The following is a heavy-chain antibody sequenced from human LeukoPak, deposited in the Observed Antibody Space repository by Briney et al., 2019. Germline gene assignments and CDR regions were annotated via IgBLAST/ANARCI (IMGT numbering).Heavy chain of an antibody. CDR3: ARGSGGAFDI. D-gene: IGHD2-15*01. CDR2: INHSGST. V-gene: IGHV4-39*07. CDR1: GGSVSSGSYY. Sequence: SETLSLTCTVSGGSVSSGSYYWSWIRQPPGKGLEWIGEINHSGSTNYNPSLKSRVTISVDTSKNQFSLKLSSVTAADTAVCYCARGSGGAFDIWGQGTMVTVSS. J-gene: IGHJ3*02.